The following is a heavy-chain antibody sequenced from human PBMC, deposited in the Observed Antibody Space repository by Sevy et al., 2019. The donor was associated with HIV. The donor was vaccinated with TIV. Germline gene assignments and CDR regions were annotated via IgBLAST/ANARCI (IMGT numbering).Heavy chain of an antibody. Sequence: SETLSLTCTVSGGFISSYYWNWIRQPPGKGLEWIGYIYYSGNTNYNPSLKNRVTISLDMSNNQFSLKLSSVTAADTAVYYCATGVAAADNWFDPWGQGTLVTVSS. D-gene: IGHD6-13*01. CDR3: ATGVAAADNWFDP. V-gene: IGHV4-59*01. CDR2: IYYSGNT. J-gene: IGHJ5*02. CDR1: GGFISSYY.